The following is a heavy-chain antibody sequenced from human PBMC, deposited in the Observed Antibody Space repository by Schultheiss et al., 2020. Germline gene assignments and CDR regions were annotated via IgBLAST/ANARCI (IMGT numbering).Heavy chain of an antibody. CDR2: ISQSGDT. CDR3: ARERQSAVFDP. CDR1: SESFSGSF. V-gene: IGHV4-34*10. D-gene: IGHD6-13*01. Sequence: SETLSLTCAVNSESFSGSFWSWIRQSPGQGLEWIGEISQSGDTNFNPSLKGRVTMSVDTSNNQFSLKLTSVTAADTAVYYCARERQSAVFDPWGQGTLVTVSS. J-gene: IGHJ5*02.